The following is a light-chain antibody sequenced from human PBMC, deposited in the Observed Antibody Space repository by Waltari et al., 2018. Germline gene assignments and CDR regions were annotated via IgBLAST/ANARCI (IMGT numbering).Light chain of an antibody. Sequence: QSALTQPPSASGSPGQSVTISCTGTIDDVGGYNYVSWYQQHPGKAPKLMIYDVTKRPPGVPDRFSGSKSGNTASLTVSWLQAEDEADYYCSSYAGSNTWVFGGGTKLTVL. J-gene: IGLJ3*02. CDR1: IDDVGGYNY. V-gene: IGLV2-8*01. CDR3: SSYAGSNTWV. CDR2: DVT.